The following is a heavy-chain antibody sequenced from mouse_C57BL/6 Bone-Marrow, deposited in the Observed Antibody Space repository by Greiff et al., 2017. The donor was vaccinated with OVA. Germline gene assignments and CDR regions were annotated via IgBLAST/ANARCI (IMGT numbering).Heavy chain of an antibody. CDR2: IFPGSGST. CDR3: AREDLVYDGYYGYAMDY. J-gene: IGHJ4*01. V-gene: IGHV1-75*01. CDR1: GYTFTDYY. D-gene: IGHD2-3*01. Sequence: VQLKESGPELVKPGASVKISCKASGYTFTDYYINWVKQRPGQGLEWIGWIFPGSGSTYYNEKFKGKATLTVDKSSSTAYMLLSSLTSEDSAVYFCAREDLVYDGYYGYAMDYWGQGTSVTVSS.